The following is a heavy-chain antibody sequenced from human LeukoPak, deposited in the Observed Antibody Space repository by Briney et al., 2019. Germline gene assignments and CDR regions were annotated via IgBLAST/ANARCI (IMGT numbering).Heavy chain of an antibody. D-gene: IGHD4-11*01. J-gene: IGHJ3*02. Sequence: GESLKISCKASGYNFPGDWIGWVRQVSGKGLEWMGIIYPQDSDTRYSPSFQGQVTISADKSINTAYLQWTSLKASDTAMYYCARQLTTLKGFDIWGQGTMVTASS. CDR1: GYNFPGDW. V-gene: IGHV5-51*01. CDR3: ARQLTTLKGFDI. CDR2: IYPQDSDT.